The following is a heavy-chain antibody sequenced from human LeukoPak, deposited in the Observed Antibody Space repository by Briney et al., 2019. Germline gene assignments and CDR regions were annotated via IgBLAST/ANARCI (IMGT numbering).Heavy chain of an antibody. CDR3: AREWDLNYYDSSGYIDY. CDR2: ISYDGSNK. J-gene: IGHJ4*02. CDR1: GFTFSSDS. Sequence: GGSLRLSCVGSGFTFSSDSMNWVRQAPGKGLEWVAVISYDGSNKYYADSVKGRFTISRDNSKNTLYLQMNSLRAEDTAVYYCAREWDLNYYDSSGYIDYWGQGTLVTVSS. D-gene: IGHD3-22*01. V-gene: IGHV3-30*03.